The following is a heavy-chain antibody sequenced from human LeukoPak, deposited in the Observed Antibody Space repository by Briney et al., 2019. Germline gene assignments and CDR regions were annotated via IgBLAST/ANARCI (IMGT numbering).Heavy chain of an antibody. V-gene: IGHV3-7*03. CDR3: AKGGLGYCSGGSCYSFKGPFDY. CDR2: IKQDGSEK. J-gene: IGHJ4*02. CDR1: GFTFSSYW. D-gene: IGHD2-15*01. Sequence: PGGSLRLSCAASGFTFSSYWMSWVRQAPGKGLEWVANIKQDGSEKYYVDSVKGRFTISRDNAKNSLYLQMNSLRAEDTALYYCAKGGLGYCSGGSCYSFKGPFDYWGQGTLVTVSS.